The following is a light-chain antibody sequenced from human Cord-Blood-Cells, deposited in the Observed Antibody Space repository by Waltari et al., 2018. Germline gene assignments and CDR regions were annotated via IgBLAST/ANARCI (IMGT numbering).Light chain of an antibody. J-gene: IGLJ1*01. Sequence: QSVLTQPPSASGTPGQRVTISCSGSSSNIGSNTVNWYQQLPGTAPKLPICSKTRRPSGVPDRFSGSKAGTSASLAISGLQSEDEADYYCAAWDDSLNGYVFGTGTKVTVL. CDR1: SSNIGSNT. CDR3: AAWDDSLNGYV. V-gene: IGLV1-44*01. CDR2: SKT.